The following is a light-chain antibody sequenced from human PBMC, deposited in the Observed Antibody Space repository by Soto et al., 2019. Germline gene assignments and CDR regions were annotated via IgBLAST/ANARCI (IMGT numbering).Light chain of an antibody. CDR1: QSVASSS. CDR2: GAS. CDR3: QQYGSSSYT. V-gene: IGKV3-20*01. J-gene: IGKJ2*01. Sequence: EIVLTQSPGTLSLSPGEGATLSCRASQSVASSSLAWYQQKPGQAPRLIIYGASNRATGTPDRFSGGGSGTDFTLTISRLEPEDFAVDYCQQYGSSSYTFGQGTKLEIK.